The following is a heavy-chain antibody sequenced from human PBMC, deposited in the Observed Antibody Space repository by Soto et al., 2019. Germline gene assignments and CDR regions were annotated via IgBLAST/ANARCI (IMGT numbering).Heavy chain of an antibody. V-gene: IGHV1-69*01. Sequence: QVQLVQSGAEVKKPGSSVKVSCKTSGGTFSSHALTWLRQAPGQGLEWMGGIIPMFGTTYTSQKFQGRVAICADETTSTLELSSLRSEDAAGYFCARCEVCDQGGDDAFDLGGQGTTVIVSS. CDR1: GGTFSSHA. D-gene: IGHD3-16*01. CDR3: ARCEVCDQGGDDAFDL. J-gene: IGHJ3*01. CDR2: IIPMFGTT.